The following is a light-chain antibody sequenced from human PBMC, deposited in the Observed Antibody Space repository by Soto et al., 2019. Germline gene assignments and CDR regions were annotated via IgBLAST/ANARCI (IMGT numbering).Light chain of an antibody. CDR1: QGITKY. CDR2: TAS. Sequence: DIQMTQSPSSLSASVGDRVTITCRASQGITKYLAWYQQKPGKVPNLLIYTASTLQSGVPSRFSGSGYGTDFTRTSSSLQPEDVATYYCQKYNSAHYSVGPGTKVDIK. J-gene: IGKJ3*01. CDR3: QKYNSAHYS. V-gene: IGKV1-27*01.